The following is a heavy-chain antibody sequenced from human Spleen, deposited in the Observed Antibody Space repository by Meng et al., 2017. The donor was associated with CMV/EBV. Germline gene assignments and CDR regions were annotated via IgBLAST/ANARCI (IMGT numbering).Heavy chain of an antibody. CDR1: GGSISSGGYY. J-gene: IGHJ6*02. CDR3: ARVMVRGTTRYGMDV. V-gene: IGHV4-31*03. Sequence: SETLSLTCTVSGGSISSGGYYWSWIRQHPGKGLEWIGYIYYSGSTYYNPSLKSRVTISVDTSKNQFSLKLSSVTAADTAVYYCARVMVRGTTRYGMDVWGQGTSVTVSS. D-gene: IGHD3-10*01. CDR2: IYYSGST.